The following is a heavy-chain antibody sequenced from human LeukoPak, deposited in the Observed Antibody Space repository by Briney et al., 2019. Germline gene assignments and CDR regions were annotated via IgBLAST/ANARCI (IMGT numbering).Heavy chain of an antibody. Sequence: SETLSLSCTVSGGSISSYYWSWIRQPPGKGLEWIGYIYYSGSTNYNPSLKSRVTISVDTSKNQFSLKLSSVTAADTAVYYCARHVVGATDEYFQHWGQGTLVTVSS. D-gene: IGHD1-26*01. CDR1: GGSISSYY. V-gene: IGHV4-59*08. J-gene: IGHJ1*01. CDR3: ARHVVGATDEYFQH. CDR2: IYYSGST.